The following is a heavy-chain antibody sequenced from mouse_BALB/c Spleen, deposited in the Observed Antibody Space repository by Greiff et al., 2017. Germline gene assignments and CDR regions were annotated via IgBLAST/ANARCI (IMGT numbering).Heavy chain of an antibody. CDR1: GFSLTSYG. V-gene: IGHV2-2*02. CDR3: ARCYYGSSPGLAY. CDR2: IWSGGST. Sequence: VKLMESGPGLVQPSQSLSITCTVSGFSLTSYGVHWVRQSPGKGLEWLGVIWSGGSTDYNAAFISRLSISKDNSKSQVFFKMNSLQANDTAIYYCARCYYGSSPGLAYWGQGTLVTVSA. D-gene: IGHD1-1*01. J-gene: IGHJ3*01.